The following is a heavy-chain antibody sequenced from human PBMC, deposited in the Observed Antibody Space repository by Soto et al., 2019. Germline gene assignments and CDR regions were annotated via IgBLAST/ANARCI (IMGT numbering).Heavy chain of an antibody. CDR1: GFTFSSYA. V-gene: IGHV3-23*01. CDR2: ISGSGGST. J-gene: IGHJ3*02. CDR3: ATTPAVAGTRGAFDI. Sequence: EVQLLESGGGLVQPGGSLRLSCAASGFTFSSYAMSWVRQAPGKGLEWVSAISGSGGSTYYADSVKGRFTISRDNSKNTLYLPINSLRAEDTAVYYCATTPAVAGTRGAFDIWGQGTMVTVSS. D-gene: IGHD6-19*01.